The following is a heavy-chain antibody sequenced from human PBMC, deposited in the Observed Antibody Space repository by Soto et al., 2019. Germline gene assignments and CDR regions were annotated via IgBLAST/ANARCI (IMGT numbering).Heavy chain of an antibody. Sequence: SVKVSCKASGGTFSSYAISWVRQAPGQGLEWMGGIIPIFGTANYAQRFQGRVTITADESTSTAYMELSSLRSEDTAVYYCARAARSTMVRAYSHWGQGTLVTVSS. V-gene: IGHV1-69*13. CDR3: ARAARSTMVRAYSH. J-gene: IGHJ1*01. CDR2: IIPIFGTA. CDR1: GGTFSSYA. D-gene: IGHD3-10*01.